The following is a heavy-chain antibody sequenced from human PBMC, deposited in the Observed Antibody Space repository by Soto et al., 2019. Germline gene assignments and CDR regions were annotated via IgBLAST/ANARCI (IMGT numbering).Heavy chain of an antibody. J-gene: IGHJ6*02. CDR1: GYSFTTYW. D-gene: IGHD3-10*01. Sequence: GESLKISCRVSGYSFTTYWIGWVRQMSGKGLEWVGIIHPGDSETRYSPSFEGRVTISGDKSISTAFLQWSSLKASDTAIYYCARHLRGYGMDVWGQGTTVTVSS. CDR3: ARHLRGYGMDV. V-gene: IGHV5-51*01. CDR2: IHPGDSET.